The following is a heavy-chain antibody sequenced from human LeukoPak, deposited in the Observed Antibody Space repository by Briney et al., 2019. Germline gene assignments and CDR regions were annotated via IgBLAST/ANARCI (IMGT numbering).Heavy chain of an antibody. Sequence: GGSLRLSCAASGFTFSSYSMNWVRQAPGKGLEWVSYISSSSSIIYYADSVKGRFTISRDNAKNSLYLQMNSLRVEDTAVYYCAREDGGFDYWGQGTLVTVSS. J-gene: IGHJ4*02. CDR2: ISSSSSII. CDR3: AREDGGFDY. D-gene: IGHD4-23*01. CDR1: GFTFSSYS. V-gene: IGHV3-48*01.